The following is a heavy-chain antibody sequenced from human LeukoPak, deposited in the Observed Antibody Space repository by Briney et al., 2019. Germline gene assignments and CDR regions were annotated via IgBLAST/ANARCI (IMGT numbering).Heavy chain of an antibody. J-gene: IGHJ6*03. D-gene: IGHD3-3*01. CDR1: GRSFSGYY. CDR3: ARVRVLRFLEWTPRPLYYYYYMDV. CDR2: INHSGST. Sequence: SETLSLTCAVYGRSFSGYYWSWIRQPPGKGLEWIGEINHSGSTNYNPSLKSRVTISVDTSKNQFSLKLSSVTAADTAVYYCARVRVLRFLEWTPRPLYYYYYMDVWGKGTTVTVSS. V-gene: IGHV4-34*01.